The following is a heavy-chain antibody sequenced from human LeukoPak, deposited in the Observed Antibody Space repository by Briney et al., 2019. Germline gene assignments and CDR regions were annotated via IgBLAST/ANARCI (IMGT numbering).Heavy chain of an antibody. J-gene: IGHJ4*02. D-gene: IGHD3-10*01. CDR1: GFTFSSYE. Sequence: GGSLRLSCAASGFTFSSYEMNWVRQAPGKGLEWVSYISSSGSTIYYADSVKGRFTISRDNAKNSLYLQMNSLRAEDTAVYYCARALGGHYYGSGSNPDYWGQGTLVTVSS. CDR2: ISSSGSTI. V-gene: IGHV3-48*03. CDR3: ARALGGHYYGSGSNPDY.